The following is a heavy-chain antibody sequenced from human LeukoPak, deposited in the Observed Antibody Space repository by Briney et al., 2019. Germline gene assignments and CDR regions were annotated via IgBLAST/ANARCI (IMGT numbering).Heavy chain of an antibody. CDR2: ITHSGSP. V-gene: IGHV4-34*01. CDR3: ARGVDL. CDR1: SGSLSGYY. J-gene: IGHJ2*01. Sequence: SETLSLTCGVSSGSLSGYYWRWIRQPPGGGLEWLGEITHSGSPNYNPSLKSRVTISGDTSKKQFSLNLKSVTAADTVVYYCARGVDLWGRGTPVTVSS.